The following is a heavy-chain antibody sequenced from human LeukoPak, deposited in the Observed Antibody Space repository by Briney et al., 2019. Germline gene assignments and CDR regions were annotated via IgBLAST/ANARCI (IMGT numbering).Heavy chain of an antibody. CDR2: IIPIFGTA. CDR1: GGTFSSYA. Sequence: SVTVSCKASGGTFSSYAISWVRQAPGQGLEWMGGIIPIFGTANYAQKFQGRVTITTDESTSTAYMELSSLRSEDTAVYYCARAAIFGMVTNWFDPWGQGTLVTVSS. D-gene: IGHD3-3*01. V-gene: IGHV1-69*05. J-gene: IGHJ5*02. CDR3: ARAAIFGMVTNWFDP.